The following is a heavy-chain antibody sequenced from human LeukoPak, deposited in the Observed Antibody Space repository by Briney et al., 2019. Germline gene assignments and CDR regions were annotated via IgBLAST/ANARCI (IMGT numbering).Heavy chain of an antibody. D-gene: IGHD3-9*01. CDR2: ISYDGSNK. CDR3: AKEQYYDILTGHDYYYGMDV. V-gene: IGHV3-30*18. J-gene: IGHJ6*04. Sequence: GGSLRLSCAASGFAFSSYGMHWVRQAPGKGLEWVAVISYDGSNKYYADSVKARFTISRDNSKNTLYLQMNSLRAEDTAVYYCAKEQYYDILTGHDYYYGMDVWGKGTTVTVSS. CDR1: GFAFSSYG.